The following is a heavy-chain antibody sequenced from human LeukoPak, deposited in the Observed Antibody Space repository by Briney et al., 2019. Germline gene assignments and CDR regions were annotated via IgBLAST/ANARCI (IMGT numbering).Heavy chain of an antibody. D-gene: IGHD3-3*01. CDR1: GYSISSGYY. CDR3: AIDDFWSGYYPKDY. V-gene: IGHV4-38-2*01. J-gene: IGHJ4*02. Sequence: SETLSLTCAVSGYSISSGYYWGWIRQPPGQGLEWIGSTYHSGSTYYNPSLKSRVTISVDTSKNQFSLKLSSVTAADTAVYYCAIDDFWSGYYPKDYWGQGTLVTVSS. CDR2: TYHSGST.